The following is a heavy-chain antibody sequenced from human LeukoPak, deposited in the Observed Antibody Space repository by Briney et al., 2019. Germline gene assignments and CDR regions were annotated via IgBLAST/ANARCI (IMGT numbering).Heavy chain of an antibody. V-gene: IGHV3-21*01. J-gene: IGHJ4*02. CDR1: GFTFYSYN. CDR3: AGNYGDSVAY. Sequence: PGGSLRLSCAASGFTFYSYNMNWVRQAPGMGLEWVSSISSSSGYRYYADSVKGRFTISRDNAKSSLYLQMNSLRAEDTAVYYCAGNYGDSVAYWGQGTLVTVSS. D-gene: IGHD4-17*01. CDR2: ISSSSGYR.